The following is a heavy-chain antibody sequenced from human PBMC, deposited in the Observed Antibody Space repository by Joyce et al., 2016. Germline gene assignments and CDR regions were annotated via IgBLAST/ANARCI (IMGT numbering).Heavy chain of an antibody. J-gene: IGHJ4*02. CDR3: ASNRGGSSFDY. CDR2: INPSSGGK. Sequence: QVQLVQSGAEVRKPGASVKVSCKASGFTFTAYYTHWVRQPPGQGLEGMGWINPSSGGKKYAQNFQGRVTMTSDTPISTVYMELSRLTSDDTAVYYCASNRGGSSFDYWGQGTLVTVSS. D-gene: IGHD2-15*01. CDR1: GFTFTAYY. V-gene: IGHV1-2*02.